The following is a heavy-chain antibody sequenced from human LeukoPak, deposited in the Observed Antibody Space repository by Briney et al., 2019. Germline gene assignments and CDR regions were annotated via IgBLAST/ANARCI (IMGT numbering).Heavy chain of an antibody. CDR3: ATAEWEYFYFDS. Sequence: SETLSLTCTVSGFSISNGGYYWSCIRQDPGQGLDWTGYTSYSGSTYYNPSLMSRITISVDRSQNPFSLKMRDVTAADTAVYFCATAEWEYFYFDSWGQGALVAVSS. CDR2: TSYSGST. J-gene: IGHJ4*02. D-gene: IGHD1-26*01. CDR1: GFSISNGGYY. V-gene: IGHV4-31*03.